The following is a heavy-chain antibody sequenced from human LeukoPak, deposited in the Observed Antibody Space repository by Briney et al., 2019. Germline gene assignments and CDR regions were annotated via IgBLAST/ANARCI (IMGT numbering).Heavy chain of an antibody. D-gene: IGHD3-9*01. CDR1: GYTFTGYY. V-gene: IGHV1-2*02. Sequence: ASVKVSCKASGYTFTGYYMHWVRQAPGQGLERMGWINPNSGGTNYAQKFQGRVTMTRDTSISTAYMELSRLRSDDTAVYYCARDGAPSDYDILTGYYQRGGFDYWGQGTLVTVSS. CDR3: ARDGAPSDYDILTGYYQRGGFDY. J-gene: IGHJ4*02. CDR2: INPNSGGT.